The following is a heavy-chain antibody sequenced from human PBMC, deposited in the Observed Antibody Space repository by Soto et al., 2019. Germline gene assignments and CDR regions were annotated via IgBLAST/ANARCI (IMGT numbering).Heavy chain of an antibody. J-gene: IGHJ4*02. V-gene: IGHV3-15*01. CDR3: TSRLNWNYFYRY. D-gene: IGHD1-7*01. CDR1: GFTFSNAW. Sequence: GGSLRLSCAASGFTFSNAWMSWVRQAPGKGLEWVGRIKSKTDGGTTDYAAPVKGRFTISRDDSKNTLYLQMNSLKTEDTAVYYCTSRLNWNYFYRYWGQGTLVTVSS. CDR2: IKSKTDGGTT.